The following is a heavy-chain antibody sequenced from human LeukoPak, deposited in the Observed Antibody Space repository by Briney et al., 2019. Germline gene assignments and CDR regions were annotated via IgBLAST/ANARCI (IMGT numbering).Heavy chain of an antibody. J-gene: IGHJ4*02. CDR3: ARSLLAVYFDF. CDR1: GGSFSRYY. V-gene: IGHV4-34*01. Sequence: SETLSLTCAVYGGSFSRYYWTWIRQPPGKGLEWIGEINHSGSANYNPSLKSRVTISVDTSKNQFSLKLTSVSAADTAVYYCARSLLAVYFDFWGPGIPVTVSS. CDR2: INHSGSA.